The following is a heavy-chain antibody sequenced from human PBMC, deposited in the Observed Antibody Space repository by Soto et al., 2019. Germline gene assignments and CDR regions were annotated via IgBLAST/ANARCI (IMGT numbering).Heavy chain of an antibody. CDR3: ARESEDLTSNFDY. J-gene: IGHJ4*02. CDR1: LLPSTRYS. Sequence: GSLTLTCTGYLLPSTRYSINLCRQSPGKGLEWVSSISSTTNYIYYGDSMKGRFTISRDNAKNSLYLEMNSLRAEDTAVYYCARESEDLTSNFDYWGQGTLVTVSS. CDR2: ISSTTNYI. V-gene: IGHV3-21*06.